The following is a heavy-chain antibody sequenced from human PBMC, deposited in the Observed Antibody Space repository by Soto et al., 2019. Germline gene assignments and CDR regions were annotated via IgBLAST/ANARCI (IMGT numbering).Heavy chain of an antibody. Sequence: GGSLRLSCAASGFTFSSYAMHWVRQAPGKGLEWVAVISYDGSNKYYADSVKGRFTISRDNSKNTLYLQMNSLRAEDTAVYYCARAYIGGFLEWPLYYYYYYGMDVWGQGTTVTVSS. CDR2: ISYDGSNK. CDR1: GFTFSSYA. D-gene: IGHD3-3*01. J-gene: IGHJ6*02. V-gene: IGHV3-30-3*01. CDR3: ARAYIGGFLEWPLYYYYYYGMDV.